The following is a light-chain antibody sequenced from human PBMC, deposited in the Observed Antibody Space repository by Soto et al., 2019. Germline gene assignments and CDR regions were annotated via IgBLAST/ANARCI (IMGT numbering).Light chain of an antibody. CDR1: QYITIY. Sequence: EIVLTQSPATVSLSPGERATLSCRASQYITIYLAWYQHKPGQAPRLLIYDASNRATGITARFSGSGSGTDFTLTISSLEPDDFSVYYCQQRADWPITFGQGTRLEIK. CDR2: DAS. J-gene: IGKJ5*01. V-gene: IGKV3-11*01. CDR3: QQRADWPIT.